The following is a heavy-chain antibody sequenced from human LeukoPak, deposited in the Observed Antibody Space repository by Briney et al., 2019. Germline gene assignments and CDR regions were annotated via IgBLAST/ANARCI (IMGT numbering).Heavy chain of an antibody. CDR3: AREDILTGSTGGFDY. V-gene: IGHV4-34*01. Sequence: PSETLSLTCAVYGGSFSGYYWSWIRQPPGKGLEWIGSIYYSGSTYYNPSLKSRVTISVDTSKNQFSLKLSSVIAADTAVYYCAREDILTGSTGGFDYWGQGTLVTVSS. J-gene: IGHJ4*02. CDR2: IYYSGST. D-gene: IGHD3-9*01. CDR1: GGSFSGYY.